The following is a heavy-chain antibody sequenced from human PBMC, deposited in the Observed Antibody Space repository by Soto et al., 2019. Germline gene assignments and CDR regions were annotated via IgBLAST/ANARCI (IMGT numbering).Heavy chain of an antibody. CDR3: ARGPPRYCSGGSCYAPRTFHAFDI. V-gene: IGHV1-2*04. D-gene: IGHD2-15*01. Sequence: ASVKVSCKASGYTFTGYYMHWVRQAPGQGLEWIGWINPNSGGTNYAQKFQGWVTMTRDTSISTAYMELSRLRSDDTAVYYCARGPPRYCSGGSCYAPRTFHAFDIWGQGTMVTVSS. J-gene: IGHJ3*02. CDR2: INPNSGGT. CDR1: GYTFTGYY.